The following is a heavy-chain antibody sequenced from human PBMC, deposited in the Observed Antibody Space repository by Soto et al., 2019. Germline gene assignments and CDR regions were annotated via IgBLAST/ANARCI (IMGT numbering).Heavy chain of an antibody. V-gene: IGHV3-23*01. CDR3: AKDPTRYSNYELDY. Sequence: PGGSLRVSCSDSGFTFSSYAMSWVRQAPGKGLEWVSAISGSGGSTYYADSVKGRFTISRDNSKNTLYLQMNSLRAEDTAVYYCAKDPTRYSNYELDYWGQGTLVTVSS. CDR1: GFTFSSYA. D-gene: IGHD4-4*01. CDR2: ISGSGGST. J-gene: IGHJ4*02.